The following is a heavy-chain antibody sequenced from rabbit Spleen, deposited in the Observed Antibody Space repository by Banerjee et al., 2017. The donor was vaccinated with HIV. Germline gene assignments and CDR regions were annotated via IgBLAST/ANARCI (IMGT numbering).Heavy chain of an antibody. CDR2: IHGGSSGNI. D-gene: IGHD7-1*01. V-gene: IGHV1S40*01. Sequence: QSLEESGGDLVKPGASLTLTCTASGFSFSAGYYMCWVRQAPGEGLEWIACIHGGSSGNIYYASWAKGRFTISKTSSATVTLQMTSLTAADTATYFCARFYAGYGDFGYAAMWGPGTLVTVS. CDR3: ARFYAGYGDFGYAAM. CDR1: GFSFSAGYY. J-gene: IGHJ4*01.